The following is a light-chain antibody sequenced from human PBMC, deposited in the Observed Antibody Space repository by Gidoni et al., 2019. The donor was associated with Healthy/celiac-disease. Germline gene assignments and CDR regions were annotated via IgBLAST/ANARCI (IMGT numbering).Light chain of an antibody. Sequence: DLQLTQSPSFLSASVGDRVTITCRASQGISSYLAWYQQKPGKAPKLLIYAASTLQSGVPSRFSGSGSGTEFTLTISSLQPEDFATYYCQQLNSYPVTFXPXTKVDIK. CDR2: AAS. CDR3: QQLNSYPVT. CDR1: QGISSY. V-gene: IGKV1-9*01. J-gene: IGKJ3*01.